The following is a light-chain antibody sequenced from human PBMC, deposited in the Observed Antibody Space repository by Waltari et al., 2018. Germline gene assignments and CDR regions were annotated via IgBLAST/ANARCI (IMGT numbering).Light chain of an antibody. CDR2: SNY. Sequence: QSVLTQPPSVSGTPGQRVTISCSGSTSNIGAGHDVHWYQHLPGTAPKLLIQSNYNRPSGGPDLFSGSKSVTSASLAITGRQSDDEADYFCQSFDNMLSGGVVFGGGTKLAV. J-gene: IGLJ2*01. CDR3: QSFDNMLSGGVV. CDR1: TSNIGAGHD. V-gene: IGLV1-40*01.